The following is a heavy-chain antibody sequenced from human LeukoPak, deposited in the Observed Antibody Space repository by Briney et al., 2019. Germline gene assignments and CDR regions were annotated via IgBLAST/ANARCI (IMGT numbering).Heavy chain of an antibody. Sequence: SETLSLTCAVSGGSISSGGYSWSWIRQPPGKGLEWIGYIYHSGSTYYNPSLKSRVTMSVDTSKNQFSLKLSSVTAADTAVYYCARGGPDCSSTSCYFFSHYYYMDVWGKGTTVTVSS. CDR3: ARGGPDCSSTSCYFFSHYYYMDV. J-gene: IGHJ6*03. CDR1: GGSISSGGYS. CDR2: IYHSGST. D-gene: IGHD2-2*01. V-gene: IGHV4-30-2*01.